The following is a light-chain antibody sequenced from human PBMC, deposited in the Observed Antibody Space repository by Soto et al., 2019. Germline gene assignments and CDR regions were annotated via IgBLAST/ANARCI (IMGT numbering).Light chain of an antibody. Sequence: QAVVTQPPPVSAAPGQKVTISCSGSSSNIGNNYVSWYQQLPGTAPKLLIYDNNKRPSGIPDRFSGSKSGTSATLGITGLQTGDEADYYCGTWDSSLSAVFGGGTKLTVL. J-gene: IGLJ2*01. CDR1: SSNIGNNY. CDR3: GTWDSSLSAV. CDR2: DNN. V-gene: IGLV1-51*01.